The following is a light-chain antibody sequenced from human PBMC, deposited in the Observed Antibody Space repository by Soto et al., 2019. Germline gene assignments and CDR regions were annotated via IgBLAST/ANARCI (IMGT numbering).Light chain of an antibody. J-gene: IGKJ1*01. CDR1: QKVSPW. CDR3: QQYDSYWGT. V-gene: IGKV1-5*01. CDR2: DVS. Sequence: DIRMTQSPSTLSASVGDSVTITCRASQKVSPWLAWYQQKAGKAPKLLIYDVSSLKRGVPSRFSGSGSGTEFTLTISSLQSDDLATYYCQQYDSYWGTFGQGTKVEFK.